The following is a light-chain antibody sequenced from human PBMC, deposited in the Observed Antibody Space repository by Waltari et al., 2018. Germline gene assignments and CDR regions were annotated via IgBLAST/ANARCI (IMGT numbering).Light chain of an antibody. CDR1: SPNIGAGYD. CDR3: QSYDSSLSGFYV. Sequence: QSVLTQPPSVSAAPGQRVTISCTGSSPNIGAGYDVHWYQQLPGTAPKPLSYGNITRPSGVPDRFSGSKSGTSASLAITGLQAEDEADYYCQSYDSSLSGFYVFGTGTKVTVL. V-gene: IGLV1-40*01. CDR2: GNI. J-gene: IGLJ1*01.